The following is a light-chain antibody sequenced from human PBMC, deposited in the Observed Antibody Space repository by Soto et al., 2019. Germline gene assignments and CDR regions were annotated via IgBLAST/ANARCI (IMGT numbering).Light chain of an antibody. CDR2: GAS. V-gene: IGKV3-20*01. CDR3: QHYGGLPIT. CDR1: QRISRG. J-gene: IGKJ5*01. Sequence: EIVLTQSPATLSLSPGERATLSCRASQRISRGLAWYQQKPGQAPRLLIYGASSRATGIPDRFSGSGSGTDCTLTISRLEPEYFAVYYCQHYGGLPITFGEGTRPEI.